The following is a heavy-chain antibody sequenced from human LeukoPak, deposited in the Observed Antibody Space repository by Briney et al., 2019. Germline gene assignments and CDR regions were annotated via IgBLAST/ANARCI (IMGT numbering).Heavy chain of an antibody. V-gene: IGHV3-33*03. Sequence: RPGRSLRLSCAASGFTFSSYGMHWVRQAPGKGLEWVAVIWYDGSNKYYADSVKGRFTISRDKSKNTRYLQMNSLRAEDTAVYYCAKDRSPDEAAAAYFDYWGQGTLVTVSS. CDR3: AKDRSPDEAAAAYFDY. CDR1: GFTFSSYG. J-gene: IGHJ4*02. CDR2: IWYDGSNK. D-gene: IGHD6-13*01.